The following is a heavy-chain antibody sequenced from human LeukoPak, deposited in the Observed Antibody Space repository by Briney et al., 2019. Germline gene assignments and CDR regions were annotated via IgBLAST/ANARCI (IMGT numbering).Heavy chain of an antibody. D-gene: IGHD6-19*01. CDR3: AKDRASGSGSYSYRGFDH. Sequence: AGGSLRLSCAASGFTFSSYAMSWVRQAPGKGLEWVSAISGSGGSTYYADSVKGRFTISRDNSKNTLYLQMNSLRAEDTAVYYCAKDRASGSGSYSYRGFDHWGQGTLVTVSS. J-gene: IGHJ5*02. V-gene: IGHV3-23*01. CDR2: ISGSGGST. CDR1: GFTFSSYA.